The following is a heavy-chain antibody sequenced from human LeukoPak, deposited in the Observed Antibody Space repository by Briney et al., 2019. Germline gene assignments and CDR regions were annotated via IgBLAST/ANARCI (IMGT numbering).Heavy chain of an antibody. CDR3: ARGVGNWFDP. Sequence: GGSLRLSCAASGFTLNNYWMHWVRQAPGKGLVWVSRINVDGSSISYADSVKGRFTISRDNAKNMLYLQMNSLRAEDTAVYYCARGVGNWFDPWGQGTMVTVSS. CDR2: INVDGSSI. CDR1: GFTLNNYW. J-gene: IGHJ5*02. V-gene: IGHV3-74*01.